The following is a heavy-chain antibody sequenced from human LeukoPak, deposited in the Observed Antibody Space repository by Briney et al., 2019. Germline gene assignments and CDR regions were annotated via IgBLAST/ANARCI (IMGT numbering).Heavy chain of an antibody. Sequence: PSETLSLTCAVYGGSFSGYYWSWIRQPPGKGLEWIGEINHSGSTYYNPSLKSRVTISVDTSKNQFSLKLSSVTAADTAVYYCARMDSGSYNFDYWGQGTLVTVSS. V-gene: IGHV4-34*01. CDR1: GGSFSGYY. J-gene: IGHJ4*02. D-gene: IGHD1-26*01. CDR2: INHSGST. CDR3: ARMDSGSYNFDY.